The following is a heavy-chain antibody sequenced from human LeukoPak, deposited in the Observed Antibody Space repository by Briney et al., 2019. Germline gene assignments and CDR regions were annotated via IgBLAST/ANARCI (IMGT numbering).Heavy chain of an antibody. Sequence: GESLKISCAASGFTFSSYGMHRVRQAPGKGLEWVAFIRYDGSNKYYADSVKGRFTISRDNSKNTLYLQMNSLRAEDTAVYYCAKVMVRGVKDAFDIWGQGTMVTVSS. CDR1: GFTFSSYG. J-gene: IGHJ3*02. CDR3: AKVMVRGVKDAFDI. V-gene: IGHV3-30*02. D-gene: IGHD3-10*01. CDR2: IRYDGSNK.